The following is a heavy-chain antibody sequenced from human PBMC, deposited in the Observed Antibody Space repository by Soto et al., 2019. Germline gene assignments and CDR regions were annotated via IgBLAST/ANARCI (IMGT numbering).Heavy chain of an antibody. D-gene: IGHD5-12*01. V-gene: IGHV1-8*01. Sequence: ASVKGYCKASGYSFTIYDIDWVRQDTGQGLEWMGWMNPNSGNTGYAQKFQGRVTMTRNTSISTAYMELSSLRSEDTAVYYCARKGLTDAFDIWGQGTMVPGSS. CDR1: GYSFTIYD. CDR2: MNPNSGNT. J-gene: IGHJ3*02. CDR3: ARKGLTDAFDI.